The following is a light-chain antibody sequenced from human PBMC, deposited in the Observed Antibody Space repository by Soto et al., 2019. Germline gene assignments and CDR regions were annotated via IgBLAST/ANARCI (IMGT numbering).Light chain of an antibody. V-gene: IGKV3-11*01. CDR1: QSVSNY. Sequence: EIVLTQSPATLSLSPGERATLSCRASQSVSNYLAWYQQKPGQAPRLLIYEASNRASGIPARVSGSGSGTDFTLTISSLEPEDFAVYYCQQRSYWLSFGGGTKVDIK. CDR2: EAS. CDR3: QQRSYWLS. J-gene: IGKJ4*01.